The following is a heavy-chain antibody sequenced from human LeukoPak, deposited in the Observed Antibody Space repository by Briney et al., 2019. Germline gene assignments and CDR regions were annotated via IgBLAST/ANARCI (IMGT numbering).Heavy chain of an antibody. V-gene: IGHV3-30*18. CDR3: AKDQHWNDVGGWFDP. J-gene: IGHJ5*02. CDR2: ISYDGSNK. CDR1: GFTFSSYG. D-gene: IGHD1-1*01. Sequence: GGSLRLSCAASGFTFSSYGMHWVRQAPGKGLEGVAVISYDGSNKYYADSVKGRFTISRDNSKNTLYLQMNSLRAEDTAVYYCAKDQHWNDVGGWFDPWGQGTLVTVSS.